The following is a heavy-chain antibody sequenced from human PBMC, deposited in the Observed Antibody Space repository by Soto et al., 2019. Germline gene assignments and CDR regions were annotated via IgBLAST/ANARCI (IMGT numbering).Heavy chain of an antibody. CDR1: GYTFTNYG. CDR2: INTYNGHT. V-gene: IGHV1-18*01. J-gene: IGHJ3*02. D-gene: IGHD6-13*01. CDR3: ARDLLYSSRSTVRFDI. Sequence: QVQLVQSGTEVKKPGASVTVSCQASGYTFTNYGITWVRQAPGQGLEWLAWINTYNGHTNYAQKLQGRVTLTTDTSTSTAYMELRSLRSDDTAVYYCARDLLYSSRSTVRFDIWGQGTMVTVSS.